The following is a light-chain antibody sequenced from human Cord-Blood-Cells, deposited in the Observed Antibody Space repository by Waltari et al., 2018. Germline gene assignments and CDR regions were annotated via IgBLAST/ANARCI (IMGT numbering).Light chain of an antibody. CDR2: GAS. Sequence: IVLTQSLGTLSLSQGERASLSCRASQCVSSSSLTWYHQKPGQAPRLLIYGASSRATGIPDRFSGSGSGTDFTLTISRLEPEDFAVYYCQQYGRSAFTFGPGTKVDIK. CDR1: QCVSSSS. CDR3: QQYGRSAFT. V-gene: IGKV3-20*01. J-gene: IGKJ3*01.